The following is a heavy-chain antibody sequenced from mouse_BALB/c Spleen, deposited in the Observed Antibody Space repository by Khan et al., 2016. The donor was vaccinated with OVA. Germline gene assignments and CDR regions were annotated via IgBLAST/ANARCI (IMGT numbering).Heavy chain of an antibody. J-gene: IGHJ3*01. CDR1: GYSFTSYY. D-gene: IGHD2-13*01. CDR3: TRHGDVAWFTY. CDR2: IDPFSGGT. V-gene: IGHV1S135*01. Sequence: EVQLQQSGPELMKPGASVKISCKASGYSFTSYYIHWVIESHGKSLEWIGYIDPFSGGTTYHQKFKGKATLTVDKSSSTAYIHLSNLTSEDSAVYYGTRHGDVAWFTYWGQGTLVTVSA.